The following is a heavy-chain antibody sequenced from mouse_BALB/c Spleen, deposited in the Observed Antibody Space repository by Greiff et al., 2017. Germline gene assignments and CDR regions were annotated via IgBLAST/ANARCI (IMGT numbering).Heavy chain of an antibody. V-gene: IGHV1S135*01. D-gene: IGHD2-1*01. CDR1: GYSFTSYY. J-gene: IGHJ3*01. CDR3: ATYYGNSWFAY. CDR2: IDPFNGGT. Sequence: VQLQQSGPELMKPGASVKISCKASGYSFTSYYMHWVKQSHGKSLEWIGYIDPFNGGTSYNQKFKGKATLTVDKSSSTAYMHLSSLTSEDSAVYYCATYYGNSWFAYWGQGTLVTVSA.